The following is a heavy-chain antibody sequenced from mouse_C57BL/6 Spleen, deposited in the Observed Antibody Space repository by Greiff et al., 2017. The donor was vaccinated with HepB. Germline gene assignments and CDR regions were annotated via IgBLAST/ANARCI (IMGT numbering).Heavy chain of an antibody. CDR3: ARPPSYYYGSSYWYFDV. Sequence: VQLQQSGPELVKPGASVKIPCKASGYTFTDYNMDWVKQSHGKSLEWIGDINPNNGGTIYNQKFKGKATLTVDKSSSTAYMELSSLTSEDTAVYYCARPPSYYYGSSYWYFDVWGTGTTVTVSS. CDR2: INPNNGGT. D-gene: IGHD1-1*01. CDR1: GYTFTDYN. V-gene: IGHV1-18*01. J-gene: IGHJ1*03.